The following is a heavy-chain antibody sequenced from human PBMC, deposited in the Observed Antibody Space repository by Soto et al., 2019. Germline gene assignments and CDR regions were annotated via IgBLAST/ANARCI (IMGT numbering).Heavy chain of an antibody. D-gene: IGHD6-19*01. CDR1: GLTLNSFA. CDR2: ISEDGGNK. Sequence: QVHLGESGGGVVQAGRSLRLSCTASGLTLNSFAIHWVRQAPGKGLEWGSVISEDGGNKYFAESVRGRFLISRDNSKNTVYLQMNSLRLEDTAVYFCARRLTRTVSALGYWGQGTLVSVSS. V-gene: IGHV3-30-3*01. J-gene: IGHJ4*02. CDR3: ARRLTRTVSALGY.